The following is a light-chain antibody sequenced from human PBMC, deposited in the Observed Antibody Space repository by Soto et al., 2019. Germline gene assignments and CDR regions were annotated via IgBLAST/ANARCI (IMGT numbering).Light chain of an antibody. CDR1: QHINTW. CDR3: QQTNSFPLT. V-gene: IGKV1-12*01. Sequence: DIQMTQSPSSVSASVGDRVTITSRASQHINTWLVWYKQKPGKAPKLLMYSASNLQSGVPSRFSGSGSGTDFTLTITSLQPEDFATYYCQQTNSFPLTFGGGTKVDIK. CDR2: SAS. J-gene: IGKJ4*01.